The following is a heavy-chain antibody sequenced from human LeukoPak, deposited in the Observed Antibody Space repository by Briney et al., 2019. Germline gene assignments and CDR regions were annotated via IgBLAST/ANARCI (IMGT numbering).Heavy chain of an antibody. Sequence: PSETLSLTCSVSGDSISNRNSYWVWIRQPPGKGLEWLGSVFFSGSAYYNESLQRRVTISVDTSNNQFSLKLKSVTAADTAVYYCGGIAVAGTYYFDYWGQGTLVTVSS. D-gene: IGHD6-19*01. J-gene: IGHJ4*02. V-gene: IGHV4-39*01. CDR1: GDSISNRNSY. CDR2: VFFSGSA. CDR3: GGIAVAGTYYFDY.